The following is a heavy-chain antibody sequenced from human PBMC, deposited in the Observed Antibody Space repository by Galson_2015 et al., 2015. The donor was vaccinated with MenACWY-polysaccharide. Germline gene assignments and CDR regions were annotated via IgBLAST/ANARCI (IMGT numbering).Heavy chain of an antibody. J-gene: IGHJ4*02. CDR2: IKSDGSST. D-gene: IGHD5-12*01. Sequence: RLSCAASGFTFSTYWMHWVRQAPGKGLVWVSRIKSDGSSTNYADSVKGRFTISRDNAKNTLYLQMNSLRAEDTALYYCARGYSAFDWGPGTLVTVSA. CDR3: ARGYSAFD. V-gene: IGHV3-74*01. CDR1: GFTFSTYW.